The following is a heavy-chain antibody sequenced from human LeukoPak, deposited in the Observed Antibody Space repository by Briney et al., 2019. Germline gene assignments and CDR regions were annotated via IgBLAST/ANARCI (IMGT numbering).Heavy chain of an antibody. CDR2: IKSKADGETI. V-gene: IGHV3-15*07. D-gene: IGHD1-20*01. CDR1: GFTFTNAW. J-gene: IGHJ4*02. CDR3: STLTSRGLSDS. Sequence: GGSLRLSCAASGFTFTNAWMNWVRQAPGKGLEWVGRIKSKADGETIDYAAPMKGRFTFSRDDSKNMLYLQMNSLKSEDTAVYYCSTLTSRGLSDSWGQGTLVTVSS.